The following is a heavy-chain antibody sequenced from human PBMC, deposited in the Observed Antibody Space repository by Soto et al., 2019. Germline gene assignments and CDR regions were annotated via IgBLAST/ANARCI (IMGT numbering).Heavy chain of an antibody. CDR3: ARGLGYCRSRTFCREWFDP. J-gene: IGHJ5*02. CDR1: GYTFTTHD. Sequence: QVQLVQSGAEVKKPGASVKVSCKASGYTFTTHDISWVRQVPGQGLEWRGWVRADDGHTNYAQSLQGRVTMTTDTSTNTAYVELRSLRSDDTAVYYWARGLGYCRSRTFCREWFDPWGQGNVVTVPS. D-gene: IGHD2-2*01. V-gene: IGHV1-18*01. CDR2: VRADDGHT.